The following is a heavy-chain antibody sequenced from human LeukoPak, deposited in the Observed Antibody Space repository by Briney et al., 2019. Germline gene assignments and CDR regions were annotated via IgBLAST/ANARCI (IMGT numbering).Heavy chain of an antibody. CDR1: GLTFSSYA. J-gene: IGHJ5*02. CDR2: ISYDGSNK. V-gene: IGHV3-30-3*01. Sequence: PGRSLRLSCAASGLTFSSYAMHWVRQAPGKGLEWVAVISYDGSNKYYGDSVKGRFTISRDNSKNTLSLQMNSLRAEDTAVYYCARERGYLVPAWINWFDPWGQGTLVTVSS. D-gene: IGHD2-2*01. CDR3: ARERGYLVPAWINWFDP.